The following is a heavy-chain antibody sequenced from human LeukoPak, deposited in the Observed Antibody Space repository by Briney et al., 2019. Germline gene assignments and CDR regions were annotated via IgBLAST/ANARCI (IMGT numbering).Heavy chain of an antibody. CDR2: ISGSGGST. CDR3: AREAVRGSFFDY. CDR1: GFTYSSCG. V-gene: IGHV3-23*01. D-gene: IGHD3-10*01. J-gene: IGHJ4*02. Sequence: PGGSLTLTCAATGFTYSSCGYSWVRQAPGKGLEWVSAISGSGGSTYYADSVKGRFTISRDNSKNTLYLQMNSLRAEDTAVYYCAREAVRGSFFDYRGQGTLVTVSS.